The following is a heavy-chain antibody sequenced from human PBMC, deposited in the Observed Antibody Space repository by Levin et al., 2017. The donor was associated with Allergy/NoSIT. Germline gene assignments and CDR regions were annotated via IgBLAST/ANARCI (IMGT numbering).Heavy chain of an antibody. CDR3: ARALLSFGVRDAFDV. D-gene: IGHD3-10*01. Sequence: PSETLSLTCTVSGGSINSGGYYWSWIRQHPGRGLEWIGYIYYSGNTYYNPSLKSRLTISVDPSKTQFSLKLSSVTAADTAVYYCARALLSFGVRDAFDVWGQGTMVTVSS. CDR1: GGSINSGGYY. V-gene: IGHV4-31*03. J-gene: IGHJ3*01. CDR2: IYYSGNT.